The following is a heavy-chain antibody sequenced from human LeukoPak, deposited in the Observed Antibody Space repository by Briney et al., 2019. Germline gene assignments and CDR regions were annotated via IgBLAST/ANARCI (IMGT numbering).Heavy chain of an antibody. CDR1: AGSFGGYY. D-gene: IGHD6-6*01. Sequence: PSETLSLTCAVSAGSFGGYYWSWIRQTPGRALEWIGDINDSGSTNYNPSLKSRVTISVDTSRKQFSLMVRSVTAADTAVYFCARNSAYSTSSGINAWGQGTLVTVSS. CDR2: INDSGST. J-gene: IGHJ5*02. V-gene: IGHV4-34*01. CDR3: ARNSAYSTSSGINA.